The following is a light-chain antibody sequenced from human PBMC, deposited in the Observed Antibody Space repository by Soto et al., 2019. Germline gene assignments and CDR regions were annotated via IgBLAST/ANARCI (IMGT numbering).Light chain of an antibody. CDR1: QSVSSSY. CDR2: CAS. Sequence: EIVLTQSPGTLSLSPGERATLSCRASQSVSSSYLAWYQQKPGQAPRLLIDCASSRATGIPDRFSGSGSGTDFTLNISRLEHADVAVYYCQDYGSSPFTFGGETKVQIK. V-gene: IGKV3-20*01. CDR3: QDYGSSPFT. J-gene: IGKJ4*01.